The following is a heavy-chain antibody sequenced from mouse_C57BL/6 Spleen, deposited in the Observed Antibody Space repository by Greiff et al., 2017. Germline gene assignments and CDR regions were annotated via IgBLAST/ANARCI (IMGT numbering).Heavy chain of an antibody. Sequence: EVQLQQSGPVLVKPGASVKMSCKASGYTFTDYYMNWVKQSHGKSLEWIGVINPYNGGTSYNQKFKGKATLTVDKSSSTAYMELNSLTSEDSAVYYCARRGVYRSPDYWGQGTTLTVSS. CDR3: ARRGVYRSPDY. D-gene: IGHD5-1-1*01. V-gene: IGHV1-19*01. J-gene: IGHJ2*01. CDR2: INPYNGGT. CDR1: GYTFTDYY.